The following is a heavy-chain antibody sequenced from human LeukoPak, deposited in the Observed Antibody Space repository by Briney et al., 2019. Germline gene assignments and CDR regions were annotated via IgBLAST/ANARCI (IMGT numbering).Heavy chain of an antibody. Sequence: EASVKVSCKASGYTFTDYYMQWVRQAPGQGLEWTGWINPNSGGTNYAQKFQGRVTMTRDTSISTAYMELSRLRSDDTAVYYCARGISGSSDSSGYYWVFWGQGTLVTVSS. CDR2: INPNSGGT. CDR1: GYTFTDYY. V-gene: IGHV1-2*02. D-gene: IGHD3-22*01. J-gene: IGHJ4*02. CDR3: ARGISGSSDSSGYYWVF.